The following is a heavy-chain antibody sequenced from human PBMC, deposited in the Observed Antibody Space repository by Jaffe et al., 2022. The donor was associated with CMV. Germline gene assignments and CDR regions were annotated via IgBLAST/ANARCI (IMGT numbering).Heavy chain of an antibody. CDR3: AKDPHPGIVGATTDDY. J-gene: IGHJ4*02. Sequence: EVQLLESGGGLVQPGGSLRLSCAASGFTFSSYAMSWVRQAPGKGLEWVSAISGSGGSTYYADSVKGRFTISRDNSKNTLYLQMNSLRAEDTAVYYCAKDPHPGIVGATTDDYWGQGTLVTVSS. CDR2: ISGSGGST. V-gene: IGHV3-23*01. CDR1: GFTFSSYA. D-gene: IGHD1-26*01.